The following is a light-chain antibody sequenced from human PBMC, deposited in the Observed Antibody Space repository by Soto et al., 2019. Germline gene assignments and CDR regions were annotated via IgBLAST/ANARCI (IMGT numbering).Light chain of an antibody. Sequence: DIQMTQSPSSLSASVGDSVTITCRASESISDYLNWYQQKPGKAPKLLIYAASTLQSGAPSRFGSSGSATDFTLTISSLQPEDFATYYCQQSYSTPFTFGPGTKVDIK. J-gene: IGKJ3*01. CDR1: ESISDY. V-gene: IGKV1-39*01. CDR3: QQSYSTPFT. CDR2: AAS.